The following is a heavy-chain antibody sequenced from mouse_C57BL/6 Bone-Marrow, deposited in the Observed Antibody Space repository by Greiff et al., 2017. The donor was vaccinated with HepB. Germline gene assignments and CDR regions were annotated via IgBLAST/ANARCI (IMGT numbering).Heavy chain of an antibody. CDR3: TRGGAGGSSYWWYFDV. Sequence: EVMLVESGEGLVKPGGSLKLSCAASGFTFSSYAMSWVRQTPEKRLEWVAYISSGGDYIYYADTVKGRFTISRDNARNTLYLQMSSLKSEDTAMYYCTRGGAGGSSYWWYFDVWGTGTTVTVSS. CDR1: GFTFSSYA. CDR2: ISSGGDYI. J-gene: IGHJ1*03. D-gene: IGHD1-1*01. V-gene: IGHV5-9-1*02.